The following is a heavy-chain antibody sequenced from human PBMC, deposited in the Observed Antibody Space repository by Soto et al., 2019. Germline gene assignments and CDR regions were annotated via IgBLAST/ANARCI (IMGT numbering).Heavy chain of an antibody. Sequence: EVQLVESGGNLVQPGGSLRLSCAASGFTFSAYWMGWVRQAPGKGLEWVASTMKDGGVKKYVDSVKGRFTISRDNAENSLFLQMNSLRADDTAVYFCARDTDYYRADYWGQGTLVTVSS. CDR2: TMKDGGVK. D-gene: IGHD2-21*02. V-gene: IGHV3-7*01. CDR1: GFTFSAYW. J-gene: IGHJ4*02. CDR3: ARDTDYYRADY.